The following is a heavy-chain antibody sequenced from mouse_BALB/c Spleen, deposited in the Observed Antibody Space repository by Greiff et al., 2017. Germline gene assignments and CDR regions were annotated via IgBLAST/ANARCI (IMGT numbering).Heavy chain of an antibody. CDR1: GFNIKDYY. D-gene: IGHD2-1*01. CDR3: NTYGNYPSCAW. V-gene: IGHV14-4*02. Sequence: EVQLQESGAELVRSGASVKLSCTASGFNIKDYYMHWVKQRPEQGLEWIGWIDPENGDTEYAPKFQGKATMTADTSSNTAYLQLSSLTSEDTAVYYCNTYGNYPSCAWWGQGTLVTVSA. J-gene: IGHJ3*01. CDR2: IDPENGDT.